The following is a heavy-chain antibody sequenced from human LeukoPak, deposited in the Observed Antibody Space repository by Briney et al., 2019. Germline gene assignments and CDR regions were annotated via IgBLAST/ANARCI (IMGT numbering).Heavy chain of an antibody. V-gene: IGHV4-4*07. D-gene: IGHD6-13*01. CDR1: GGSISPYY. Sequence: SETLSLTCTVSGGSISPYYWSWIRQPAGKGLEWIGRIYMSGSTNYNSSLKSRVNMSVDTSKNQFSLNLSSVTAADTAVYYCAREAGSSWSRGLDIWGQGTVVTVSS. J-gene: IGHJ3*02. CDR3: AREAGSSWSRGLDI. CDR2: IYMSGST.